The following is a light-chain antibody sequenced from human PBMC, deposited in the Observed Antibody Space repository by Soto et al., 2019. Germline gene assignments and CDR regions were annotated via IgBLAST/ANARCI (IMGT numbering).Light chain of an antibody. V-gene: IGLV1-44*01. CDR2: TTN. Sequence: QSVLTQPPSASGTPGQRVTISCSGGSSNIGRNPVNWYLQLPGTAPKLLIYTTNQRPTGVPDRVSASKSGTSASLTISGLQSEDEADYYCATWDDSLYGMVFGGGTKLTVL. CDR3: ATWDDSLYGMV. CDR1: SSNIGRNP. J-gene: IGLJ2*01.